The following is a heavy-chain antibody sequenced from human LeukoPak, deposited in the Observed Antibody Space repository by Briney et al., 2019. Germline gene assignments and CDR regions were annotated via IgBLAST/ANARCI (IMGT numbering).Heavy chain of an antibody. CDR2: INHSGST. D-gene: IGHD3-22*01. CDR1: GGSFSGYY. V-gene: IGHV4-34*01. Sequence: PSETLSLTCAVYGGSFSGYYWSWIRQPPGKGLEWLGEINHSGSTNYNPSLKSRVTISVDTSNNQFSLKLTSVTPAATAVYYCARPTVSSGYYYGLDPWGQGTLVTVSS. J-gene: IGHJ5*02. CDR3: ARPTVSSGYYYGLDP.